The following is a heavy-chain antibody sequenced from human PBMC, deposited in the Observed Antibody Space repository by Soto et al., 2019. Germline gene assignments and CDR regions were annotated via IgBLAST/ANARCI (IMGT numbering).Heavy chain of an antibody. V-gene: IGHV1-2*02. CDR2: INPNSGGT. J-gene: IGHJ6*02. CDR1: GYTFTGYY. CDR3: ARDIFRFLEWSADDDYGDV. D-gene: IGHD3-3*01. Sequence: ASVKVSCKASGYTFTGYYVHWVRQAPGQGLEWMGWINPNSGGTNYAQKFQGRVTMTRDTSISTAYMELSRLRFDDTAVYYCARDIFRFLEWSADDDYGDVWGQGTTVTVSS.